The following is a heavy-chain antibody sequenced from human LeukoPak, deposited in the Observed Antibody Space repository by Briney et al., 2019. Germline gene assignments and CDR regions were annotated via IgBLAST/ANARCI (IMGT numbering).Heavy chain of an antibody. CDR3: ARDGNDAFDI. V-gene: IGHV4-34*01. CDR2: INHSGST. Sequence: PSETLSLTCAVYGGSFSGYYWSWIRQPPGKGLEWIGEINHSGSTNYNPSLKSRVTISVDTSKNQFSLKLSSVTAADTAVYYCARDGNDAFDIWGQGTMVTVSS. CDR1: GGSFSGYY. J-gene: IGHJ3*02. D-gene: IGHD1-26*01.